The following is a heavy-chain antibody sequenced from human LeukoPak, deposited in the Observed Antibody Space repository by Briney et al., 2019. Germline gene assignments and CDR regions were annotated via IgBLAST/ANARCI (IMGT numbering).Heavy chain of an antibody. D-gene: IGHD6-19*01. CDR2: IYQSGST. Sequence: SETLSLTXAVSGYSISSGYYWGWIRQAPGKGLEWIGSIYQSGSTYYNPSLKSRVTMSVDTSKNQFSLKLSSVTAADTAVYYCARQYSGGWSMDVWGKGTTVTVSS. CDR1: GYSISSGYY. J-gene: IGHJ6*04. V-gene: IGHV4-38-2*01. CDR3: ARQYSGGWSMDV.